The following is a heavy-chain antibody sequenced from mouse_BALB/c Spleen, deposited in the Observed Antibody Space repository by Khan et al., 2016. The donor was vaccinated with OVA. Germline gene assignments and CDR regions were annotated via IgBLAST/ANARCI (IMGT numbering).Heavy chain of an antibody. D-gene: IGHD2-14*01. Sequence: QVQLKESGPGLVAPSQSLSITCTVSGFSLSRYNIHWVRQPPGKGLEWLGMIWGGGGTDYNSTLKSRLSISKDNSKSQAFLKMNSLQTVDTAMYYCARAYYRYGGYYAMDYWGQGTSVTVSS. CDR1: GFSLSRYN. CDR2: IWGGGGT. CDR3: ARAYYRYGGYYAMDY. V-gene: IGHV2-6-4*01. J-gene: IGHJ4*01.